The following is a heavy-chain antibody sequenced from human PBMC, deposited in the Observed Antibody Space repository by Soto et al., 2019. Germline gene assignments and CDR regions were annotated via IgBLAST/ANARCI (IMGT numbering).Heavy chain of an antibody. Sequence: QVQLVESGGGVVQPGGSLRLSCSASGFTFSRYAMHWVRQAPGEGLDWVAVVSFDGSNEYYAESVSGRFTISRDTSKKTLYLQMNSLRPEDTAVYFCAKPRMTTSTRYHGMDVWGRGTTVTVSS. V-gene: IGHV3-30-3*01. CDR1: GFTFSRYA. J-gene: IGHJ6*02. CDR3: AKPRMTTSTRYHGMDV. CDR2: VSFDGSNE. D-gene: IGHD4-17*01.